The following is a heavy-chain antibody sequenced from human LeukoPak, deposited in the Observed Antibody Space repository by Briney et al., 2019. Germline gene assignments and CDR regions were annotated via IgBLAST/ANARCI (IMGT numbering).Heavy chain of an antibody. J-gene: IGHJ4*02. D-gene: IGHD3-22*01. CDR1: GFLVFSDY. Sequence: PGGSLRLSCAASGFLVFSDYISWVRQAPGKGLECVSVIYSGGTTYYADSVKGRFTISRDNAKNSLYLQMNSLRAEDTAVYYCARGGGYYYDSSGYYYDYWGQGTLVTVSS. V-gene: IGHV3-66*01. CDR2: IYSGGTT. CDR3: ARGGGYYYDSSGYYYDY.